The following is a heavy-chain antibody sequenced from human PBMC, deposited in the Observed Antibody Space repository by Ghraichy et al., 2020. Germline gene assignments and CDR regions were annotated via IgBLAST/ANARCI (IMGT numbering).Heavy chain of an antibody. CDR2: ISSSSSYI. CDR1: GFTFSSYS. V-gene: IGHV3-21*01. D-gene: IGHD3-22*01. J-gene: IGHJ3*02. Sequence: GALRLSCAASGFTFSSYSMNWVRQAPGKGLEWVSSISSSSSYIYYADSVKGRFTISRDNAKNSLYLQMNSLRAEDTAVYYCAREYDSSGYYYSVAAFDIWGQGTMVTVSS. CDR3: AREYDSSGYYYSVAAFDI.